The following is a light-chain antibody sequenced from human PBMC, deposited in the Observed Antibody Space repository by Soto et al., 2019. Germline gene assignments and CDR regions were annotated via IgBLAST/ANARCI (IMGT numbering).Light chain of an antibody. CDR2: DAS. CDR1: QSISSY. CDR3: QQRYTTPRT. J-gene: IGKJ1*01. V-gene: IGKV1-39*01. Sequence: DIQMTQSPSSLSASVGDRVTITCRASQSISSYLNWYQQKPGKAPKLLIYDASSLQSGVTSRFSGSGSGTDFTLTISSLQPEDFATYYCQQRYTTPRTFGQGTKVEIK.